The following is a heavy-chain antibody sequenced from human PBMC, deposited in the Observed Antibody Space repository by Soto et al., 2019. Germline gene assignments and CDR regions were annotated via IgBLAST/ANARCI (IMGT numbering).Heavy chain of an antibody. V-gene: IGHV3-7*01. J-gene: IGHJ4*02. CDR1: GFTFSSYW. Sequence: GGSLRLSCAASGFTFSSYWMSWVRQAPGKGLEWVANIKEDGSEKYYGDSVKGRFTISRDNAKNSLYLQMNSLRAEDTAVYYCASHSAYRCDYWGQGTLVTVSS. CDR3: ASHSAYRCDY. D-gene: IGHD3-16*01. CDR2: IKEDGSEK.